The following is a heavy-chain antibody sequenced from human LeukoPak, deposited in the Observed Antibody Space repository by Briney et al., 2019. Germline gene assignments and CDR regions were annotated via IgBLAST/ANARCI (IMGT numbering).Heavy chain of an antibody. D-gene: IGHD6-19*01. J-gene: IGHJ4*02. CDR1: GFTFSSYW. CDR2: IKQDGSEK. Sequence: GGSLRLSCAASGFTFSSYWMSWVRQAPGKGLEWVANIKQDGSEKYYVDSVKGRFTISRDNAKNSLYLQMNSLRAEYTAVYYCARDGIAVAGYFDYWGQGTLVTVSS. CDR3: ARDGIAVAGYFDY. V-gene: IGHV3-7*01.